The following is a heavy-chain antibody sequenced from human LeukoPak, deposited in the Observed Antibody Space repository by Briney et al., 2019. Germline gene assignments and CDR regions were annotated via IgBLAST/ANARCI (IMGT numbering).Heavy chain of an antibody. CDR3: ARDHDREGFCFDY. CDR1: GGSISSSSYY. D-gene: IGHD1-1*01. Sequence: PSETLSLTCTVSGGSISSSSYYWGWIRQPPGKGLEWIGSIYYTGSTYYIPSLKSRVTISLDTSKNQFSLKLSSMTAADTAVYYCARDHDREGFCFDYWGQGTLVTVSS. CDR2: IYYTGST. V-gene: IGHV4-39*02. J-gene: IGHJ4*02.